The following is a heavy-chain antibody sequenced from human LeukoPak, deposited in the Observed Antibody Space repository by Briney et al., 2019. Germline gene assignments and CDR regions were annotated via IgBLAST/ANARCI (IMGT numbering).Heavy chain of an antibody. Sequence: GGSLRLSCAASGFTFSSYGMHWVRQAPGKGLEWVALIRYDGSNKYYADSVKGRFTISRDNSKNTLYLQMNSLRAEDTAVYYCATYGSGSYYRFDYWGQGTLVTVSS. CDR1: GFTFSSYG. CDR2: IRYDGSNK. J-gene: IGHJ4*02. CDR3: ATYGSGSYYRFDY. D-gene: IGHD3-10*01. V-gene: IGHV3-30*02.